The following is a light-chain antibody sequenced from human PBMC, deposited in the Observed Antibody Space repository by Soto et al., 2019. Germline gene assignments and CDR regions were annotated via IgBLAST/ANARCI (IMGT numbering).Light chain of an antibody. J-gene: IGKJ5*01. CDR3: QQYNNWPFS. CDR2: DIS. CDR1: QDVTTN. V-gene: IGKV3-15*01. Sequence: EITMTQFPAILSASPGEGATLSCRAAQDVTTNFAWYQQKRGQAPRLLIYDISTRATGVPARFSGSGSGTEITLSISGLQSEDFAVYFCQQYNNWPFSFGQGTRLEIK.